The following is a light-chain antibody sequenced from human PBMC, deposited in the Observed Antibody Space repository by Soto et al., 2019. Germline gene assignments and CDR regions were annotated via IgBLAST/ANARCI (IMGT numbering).Light chain of an antibody. CDR1: QSVLYSSNNKNY. V-gene: IGKV4-1*01. CDR3: QQYYNLPAT. J-gene: IGKJ4*01. CDR2: WAS. Sequence: DIVMTQSPDSLAVSLGERAAINCKSSQSVLYSSNNKNYLNWFQQKPGQPPKLLVYWASTRESGVPDRFSGSGSGTDFTLTISSLQAEDVAVYYCQQYYNLPATFCGGTKVEIK.